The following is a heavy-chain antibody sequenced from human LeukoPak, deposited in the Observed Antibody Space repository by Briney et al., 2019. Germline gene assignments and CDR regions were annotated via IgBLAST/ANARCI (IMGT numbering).Heavy chain of an antibody. D-gene: IGHD3-10*01. CDR3: AVRGVISRGVDY. V-gene: IGHV4-34*01. Sequence: SETLSLTCAVYGVSFSGYYWSWIRQPPGKGLEWIGEINHSGSTNYNPSLKSRVTISVDTSRNQFSLKLSSVTAADTAVYYCAVRGVISRGVDYWGQGTLVTVSS. CDR1: GVSFSGYY. J-gene: IGHJ4*02. CDR2: INHSGST.